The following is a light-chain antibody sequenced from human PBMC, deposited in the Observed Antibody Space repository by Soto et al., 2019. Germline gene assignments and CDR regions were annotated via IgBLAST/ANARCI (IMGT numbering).Light chain of an antibody. CDR3: QQDNIWSSIT. J-gene: IGKJ5*01. CDR2: GAS. Sequence: EIVMTQSPATLSVSPGERATLSCRASQSISSKVGWYQQKPGQAPRLLIYGASTRATGVPPRFSGSGSATDFTLTTSSLPSEEFAVYYCQQDNIWSSITLGQGTRLELK. V-gene: IGKV3-15*01. CDR1: QSISSK.